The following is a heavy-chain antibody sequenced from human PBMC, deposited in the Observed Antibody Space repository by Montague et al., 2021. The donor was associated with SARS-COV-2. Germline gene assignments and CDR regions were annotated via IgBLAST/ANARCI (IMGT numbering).Heavy chain of an antibody. V-gene: IGHV4-61*01. J-gene: IGHJ4*02. Sequence: SETLSLTCSVSGVSVNSGSHYWSWIRQPPGKGLEWIGYAYYSGTTKYNPSLQSRVSISLDTSNNQFSLSLRSVTSADSAVYFCAREARGYSYGVFPGFDYWGLGVLVTVSS. CDR1: GVSVNSGSHY. D-gene: IGHD5-18*01. CDR3: AREARGYSYGVFPGFDY. CDR2: AYYSGTT.